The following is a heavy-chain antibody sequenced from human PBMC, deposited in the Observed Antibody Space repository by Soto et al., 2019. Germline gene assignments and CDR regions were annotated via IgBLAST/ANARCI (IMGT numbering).Heavy chain of an antibody. CDR2: IYYSGTT. Sequence: SETLSLTCTVSGGSVSSGGYYWSWIRQHPGTGLEWIGYIYYSGTTYFNPSLKSRASISLDTSKNEFSLKLTSVTAADTAVYYCARRALPQCINGICYKDGFWDYWGQGALVTVSS. D-gene: IGHD2-8*01. J-gene: IGHJ4*02. CDR1: GGSVSSGGYY. CDR3: ARRALPQCINGICYKDGFWDY. V-gene: IGHV4-31*03.